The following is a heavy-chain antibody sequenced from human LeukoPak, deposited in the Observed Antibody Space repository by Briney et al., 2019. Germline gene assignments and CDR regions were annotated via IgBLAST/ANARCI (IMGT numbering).Heavy chain of an antibody. Sequence: PSETLSLTCTVSGGSIGTYYWSRIRQPLGKGLEWIGYIYFSGNTYYNPSLKSRVTISIDTSKNQFSLKLSSVAAADTAFYYCARHTALTTYDQWGQGTLVTVSP. CDR1: GGSIGTYY. V-gene: IGHV4-59*08. CDR2: IYFSGNT. D-gene: IGHD4-17*01. J-gene: IGHJ4*02. CDR3: ARHTALTTYDQ.